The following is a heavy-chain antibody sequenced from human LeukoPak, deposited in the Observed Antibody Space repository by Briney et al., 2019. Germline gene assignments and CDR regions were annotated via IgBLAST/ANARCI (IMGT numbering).Heavy chain of an antibody. D-gene: IGHD3-10*01. CDR2: IFHTGNT. J-gene: IGHJ4*02. CDR3: ATSQRGLIPYFDY. CDR1: EFFISSGYY. V-gene: IGHV4-38-2*01. Sequence: KPSETLSLTRAVFEFFISSGYYWGWIRQAPGKGLEWIGTIFHTGNTSYKPSLKSRVTISVDTSKNYFSLRLTSVTAADTAVYYCATSQRGLIPYFDYWGQGTLVTVSS.